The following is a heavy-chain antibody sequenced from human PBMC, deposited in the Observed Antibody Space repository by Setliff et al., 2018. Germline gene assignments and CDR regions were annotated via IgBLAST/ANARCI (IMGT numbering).Heavy chain of an antibody. CDR3: ASSVDYFDKSGYPYAMDV. D-gene: IGHD3-22*01. CDR1: GYTFTRNG. J-gene: IGHJ6*02. Sequence: ASVKVSCKASGYTFTRNGINWVRQAPGQGLEWMGWISVYNGNTHYAQKFQGRVTMTTDTSTTTAYMDLRSLRSDDTAVYYCASSVDYFDKSGYPYAMDVWGQGTTVTVSS. CDR2: ISVYNGNT. V-gene: IGHV1-18*01.